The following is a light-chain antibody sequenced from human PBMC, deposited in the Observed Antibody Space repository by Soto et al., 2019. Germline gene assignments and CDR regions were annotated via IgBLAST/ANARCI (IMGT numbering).Light chain of an antibody. J-gene: IGKJ1*01. CDR2: KAS. V-gene: IGKV1-5*03. CDR1: QSISSW. CDR3: QQDNTFSPT. Sequence: DIQMTQSPSTLSAFVGDRVNITCRASQSISSWLAWYQQKPGKAHNLLIYKASTLESGVPSRFIGSGSGTEFTLTISRLQPDDFVTYYCQQDNTFSPTFGQGTKVEI.